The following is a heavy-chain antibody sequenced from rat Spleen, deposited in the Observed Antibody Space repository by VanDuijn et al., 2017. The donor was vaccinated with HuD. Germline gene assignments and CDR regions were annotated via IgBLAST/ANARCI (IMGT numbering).Heavy chain of an antibody. J-gene: IGHJ3*01. V-gene: IGHV3-1*01. D-gene: IGHD1-2*01. CDR3: ARSDYYYSNYIPFAF. Sequence: EVQLQESGPGLVKPSQSLSLTCSVTGYSITSNYWGWIRKFPGNKMEWMAYISYSGSTGFNPSLKSGTSITRDTSRNQFFLQLNSVTTEDTATYYCARSDYYYSNYIPFAFWGQGTLVTVSS. CDR1: GYSITSNY. CDR2: ISYSGST.